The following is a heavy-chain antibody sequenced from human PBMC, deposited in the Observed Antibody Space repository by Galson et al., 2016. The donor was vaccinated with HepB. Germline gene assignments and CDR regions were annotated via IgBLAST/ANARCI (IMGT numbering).Heavy chain of an antibody. D-gene: IGHD1-26*01. CDR2: IYPGDSDT. CDR1: GYNFPSQW. V-gene: IGHV5-51*01. J-gene: IGHJ4*02. CDR3: ASGKWRDFDY. Sequence: QSGAEVKKPGESVTISCQGSGYNFPSQWIGWVRQMPGKGLEWMGLIYPGDSDTRYSPSFQGQVTISADRSISTTYLQWSSLEASDSAVYYCASGKWRDFDYWGQGTPLTGAS.